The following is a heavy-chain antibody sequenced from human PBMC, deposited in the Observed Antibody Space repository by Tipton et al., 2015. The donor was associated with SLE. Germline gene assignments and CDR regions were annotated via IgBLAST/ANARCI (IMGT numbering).Heavy chain of an antibody. CDR3: ARNRGSGQQAAFET. V-gene: IGHV4-34*01. CDR2: INHSGST. J-gene: IGHJ3*02. CDR1: GGSFSGYY. Sequence: LRLSCAVYGGSFSGYYWSWIRQPPGRGLEWIGEINHSGSTHYNPSLKSRVIISVDTSKNQLSLKLNSVTAADTTMYYCARNRGSGQQAAFETWGQGTMVTVSS. D-gene: IGHD2-15*01.